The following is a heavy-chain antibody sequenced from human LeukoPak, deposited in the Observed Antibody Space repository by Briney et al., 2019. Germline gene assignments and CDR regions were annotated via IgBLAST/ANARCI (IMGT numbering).Heavy chain of an antibody. CDR3: AKVASDYYDSSTYYPDAFDI. Sequence: GGSLRLSCAASGFTFITYWMSWVRQAPGKGLEWVANIKQDGSEKCYVDSVKGRFTISRDNAKNSVYLQMNSLRAEDTAVYYCAKVASDYYDSSTYYPDAFDIWGQGTMVTVSS. V-gene: IGHV3-7*01. CDR2: IKQDGSEK. J-gene: IGHJ3*02. D-gene: IGHD3-22*01. CDR1: GFTFITYW.